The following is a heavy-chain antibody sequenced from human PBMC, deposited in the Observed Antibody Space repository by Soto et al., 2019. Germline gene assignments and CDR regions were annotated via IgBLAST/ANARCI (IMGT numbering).Heavy chain of an antibody. D-gene: IGHD1-7*01. Sequence: ASVKVSCQASGYTFSNYDIDWVRQATGQGLEWMGWMNPNSGKTGYAQKFQGRVAMTKNTSISTAYMELSSLRSEDTAVYYCARNWNYQKSDYWGQGTLVTVSS. V-gene: IGHV1-8*02. CDR3: ARNWNYQKSDY. CDR2: MNPNSGKT. J-gene: IGHJ4*02. CDR1: GYTFSNYD.